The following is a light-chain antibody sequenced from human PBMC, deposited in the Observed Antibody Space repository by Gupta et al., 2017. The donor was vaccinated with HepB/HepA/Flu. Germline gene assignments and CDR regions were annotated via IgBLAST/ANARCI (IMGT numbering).Light chain of an antibody. Sequence: SALSHPPSASCTPAERVTIPCSGSSSHIGSNNVYWYQQPPGTAPKLLIYRNNQRPSGVPDRFSGSKSGTSASLDISGLLAEDEADYHCASWDDSLSGWVFGGGTKLTVL. V-gene: IGLV1-47*01. J-gene: IGLJ3*02. CDR1: SSHIGSNN. CDR3: ASWDDSLSGWV. CDR2: RNN.